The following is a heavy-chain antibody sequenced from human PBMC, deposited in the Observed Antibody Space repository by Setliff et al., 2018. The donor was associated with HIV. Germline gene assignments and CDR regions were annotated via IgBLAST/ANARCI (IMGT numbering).Heavy chain of an antibody. V-gene: IGHV4-38-2*01. CDR3: ARASRWGSIPFDY. J-gene: IGHJ4*02. CDR1: AYSISSGYY. D-gene: IGHD2-21*01. CDR2: IYYSGST. Sequence: KASETLSLTCVVSAYSISSGYYWGWIRQSPRKGLEWIGSIYYSGSTYYNPSLKSRVTISLDASKNRVSLNLTSVTAADTAVYYCARASRWGSIPFDYWGQGTLVTVS.